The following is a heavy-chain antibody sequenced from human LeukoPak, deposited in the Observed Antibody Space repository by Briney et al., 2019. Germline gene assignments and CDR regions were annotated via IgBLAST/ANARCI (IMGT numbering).Heavy chain of an antibody. V-gene: IGHV1-18*01. J-gene: IGHJ6*03. Sequence: ASVKVSCKASGYTFTSYGISWVRQAPGQGLEWMGWISGYNGNTDHAQKLQGRVTMTTDTSTSTAYMELRSLRSDDTAVYNCARAGFLYYMDVWGKGTTVTVSS. D-gene: IGHD3-10*01. CDR3: ARAGFLYYMDV. CDR1: GYTFTSYG. CDR2: ISGYNGNT.